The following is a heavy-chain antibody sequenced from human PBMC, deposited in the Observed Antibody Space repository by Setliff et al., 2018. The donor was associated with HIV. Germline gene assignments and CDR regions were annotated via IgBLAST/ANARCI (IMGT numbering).Heavy chain of an antibody. CDR1: GFSFSSYE. Sequence: PGGSLRLSCAASGFSFSSYEMNWVRQAPGKGLEWISYISSSGSTGYVDSVKGRFTISRDNAKNSLYLQMNSLRAEDMALYYCVRDKWLVPDTFDIWGQGTMVTVSS. D-gene: IGHD6-19*01. J-gene: IGHJ3*02. V-gene: IGHV3-48*03. CDR3: VRDKWLVPDTFDI. CDR2: ISSSGST.